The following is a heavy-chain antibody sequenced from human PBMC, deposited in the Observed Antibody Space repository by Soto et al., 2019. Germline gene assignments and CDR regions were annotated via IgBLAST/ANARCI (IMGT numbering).Heavy chain of an antibody. CDR3: ARDLAGSGPNFDY. V-gene: IGHV4-39*02. CDR1: GGSTTSSSYY. J-gene: IGHJ4*01. Sequence: SVTLSLTCTVSGGSTTSSSYYWGWIRQPPGKGLEWIGSIYYSGSTYYNPSLKSRVTISVDTSKNQFSLKLSSVTAADTAVYYCARDLAGSGPNFDYWGQGTLVTVSS. CDR2: IYYSGST. D-gene: IGHD3-10*01.